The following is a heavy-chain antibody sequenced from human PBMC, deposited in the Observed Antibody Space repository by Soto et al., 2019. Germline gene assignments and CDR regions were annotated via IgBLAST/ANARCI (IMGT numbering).Heavy chain of an antibody. V-gene: IGHV3-30-3*01. J-gene: IGHJ6*02. CDR3: ARVTPGNNLYYFSGLDV. CDR2: ISYEGSNT. Sequence: QVRLVESGGGVVQPGRSLRLSCVASGFTFGTYAIHWVRQAPGKGLQWVALISYEGSNTYYADSVKGRFTISRDNSKNTLYLEMNTLGPEDTAVYYCARVTPGNNLYYFSGLDVWGQGTSVIVSS. D-gene: IGHD1-1*01. CDR1: GFTFGTYA.